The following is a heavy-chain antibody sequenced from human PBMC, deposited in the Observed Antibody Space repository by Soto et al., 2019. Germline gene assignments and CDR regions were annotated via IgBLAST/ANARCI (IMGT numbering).Heavy chain of an antibody. CDR2: IWYDGSNK. D-gene: IGHD6-6*01. CDR1: GFTFSSYG. J-gene: IGHJ3*02. CDR3: ARVRIAARLQRDAFDI. V-gene: IGHV3-33*01. Sequence: GGSLRLSCAASGFTFSSYGMHWVRQAPGKGLEWVAVIWYDGSNKYYADSVKGRFTISRDNSKNTLYLQMNSLRAEDTAVYYCARVRIAARLQRDAFDIWGQGTMVTVSS.